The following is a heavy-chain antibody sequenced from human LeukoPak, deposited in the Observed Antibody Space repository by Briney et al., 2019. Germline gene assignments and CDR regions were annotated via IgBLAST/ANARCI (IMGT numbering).Heavy chain of an antibody. Sequence: ASVKVSCKASGGSISSYGISWVRQAPGQGLEWMGRIIPVFGTANYAQKFHDRVTITADTVSNTAYMELTSLTSEDTAVYFCAKQGEIRQDYYMDVWGNGTAVTVSS. CDR3: AKQGEIRQDYYMDV. CDR1: GGSISSYG. CDR2: IIPVFGTA. V-gene: IGHV1-69*06. J-gene: IGHJ6*03. D-gene: IGHD1/OR15-1a*01.